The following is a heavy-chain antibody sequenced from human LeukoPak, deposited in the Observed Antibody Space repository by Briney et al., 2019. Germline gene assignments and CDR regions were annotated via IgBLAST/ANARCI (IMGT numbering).Heavy chain of an antibody. CDR1: GCSISTYY. J-gene: IGHJ4*02. D-gene: IGHD4-23*01. CDR3: ASQLVGGNSGLGY. CDR2: MYYSGST. V-gene: IGHV4-59*08. Sequence: PSETLSLTCTVSGCSISTYYWSWIRQPPGQGLEWIGYMYYSGSTNYSPSLKRPVPISIDTSKNQFSLKLSSVTAADTAVYYCASQLVGGNSGLGYWGQGTLVTVSS.